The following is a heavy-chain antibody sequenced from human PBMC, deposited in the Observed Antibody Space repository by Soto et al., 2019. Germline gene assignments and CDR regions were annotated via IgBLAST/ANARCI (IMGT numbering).Heavy chain of an antibody. CDR1: GFTFSSYS. D-gene: IGHD3-22*01. J-gene: IGHJ4*02. Sequence: QVQLVESGGGVVQPGRSLRLSCAASGFTFSSYSMHWVRQAPGKGLEWVAVIWYDGSNKYYADSVKGRFTISRDNSKNTLYLQMNSLRAEDTAVYYCARDLSLPDYYDSSGYYEFGYWGQGTLVTVSS. V-gene: IGHV3-33*01. CDR3: ARDLSLPDYYDSSGYYEFGY. CDR2: IWYDGSNK.